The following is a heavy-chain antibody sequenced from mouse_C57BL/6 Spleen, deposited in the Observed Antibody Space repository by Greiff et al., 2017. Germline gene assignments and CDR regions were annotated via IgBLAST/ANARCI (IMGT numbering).Heavy chain of an antibody. CDR1: GYTFTSYW. Sequence: QVHVKQPGAELVKPGASVKLSCKASGYTFTSYWMHWVKQRPGQGLEWIGMIHPNSGSTNYNEKFKSKATLTVDKSSSTAYMQLSSLTSEDSAVYYCARGVLWDMDYWGQGTSVTVSS. CDR2: IHPNSGST. V-gene: IGHV1-64*01. D-gene: IGHD2-14*01. J-gene: IGHJ4*01. CDR3: ARGVLWDMDY.